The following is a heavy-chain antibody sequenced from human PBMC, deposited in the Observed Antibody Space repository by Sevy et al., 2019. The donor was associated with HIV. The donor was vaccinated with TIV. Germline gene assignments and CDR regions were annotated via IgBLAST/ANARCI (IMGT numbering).Heavy chain of an antibody. CDR2: IWFDGSNT. CDR3: ARDLEFYDYGDYGPAFMPDY. CDR1: GFTFSTYG. Sequence: GGSLRLSCAASGFTFSTYGMHWVRQAPGKGLEWVAVIWFDGSNTYYADSVKGRFTISRDIAKNTLHLQMNSRRAEVTAVCYCARDLEFYDYGDYGPAFMPDYWGQGTLVTVSS. V-gene: IGHV3-33*01. D-gene: IGHD4-17*01. J-gene: IGHJ4*02.